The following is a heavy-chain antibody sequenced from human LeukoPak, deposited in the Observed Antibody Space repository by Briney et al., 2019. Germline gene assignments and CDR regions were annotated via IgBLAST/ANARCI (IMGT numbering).Heavy chain of an antibody. V-gene: IGHV3-30*02. D-gene: IGHD3-3*01. CDR2: IRYDGSNK. Sequence: GGSLRLSCAASGFTFSSYGMHWVRQAPGKGLEWVAFIRYDGSNKYYADSVKGRFTISRDNSKNTLYLQMNSLRAEDTAVYYCARVSSDTGFWSGSVYYFDYWGQGTLVTVSS. J-gene: IGHJ4*02. CDR3: ARVSSDTGFWSGSVYYFDY. CDR1: GFTFSSYG.